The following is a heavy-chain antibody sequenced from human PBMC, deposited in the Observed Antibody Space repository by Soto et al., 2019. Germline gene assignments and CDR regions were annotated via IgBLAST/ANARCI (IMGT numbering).Heavy chain of an antibody. CDR1: GYTFTSYG. CDR2: ISAYNGNT. V-gene: IGHV1-18*01. Sequence: GASVKVSCKASGYTFTSYGISWVRQAPGQGLEWMGWISAYNGNTNYAQKLQGRVTMNTDTSTSTAYMELRSLRSDDTAVYYCARDRGWLNYYYYGMDVWGQGTTVTVSS. J-gene: IGHJ6*02. CDR3: ARDRGWLNYYYYGMDV. D-gene: IGHD2-15*01.